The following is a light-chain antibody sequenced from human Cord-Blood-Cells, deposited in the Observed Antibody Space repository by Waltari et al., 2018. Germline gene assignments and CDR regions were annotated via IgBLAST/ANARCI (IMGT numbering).Light chain of an antibody. J-gene: IGLJ3*02. CDR1: NIGSKS. Sequence: SYVLTQPPSVSVAPGQTARITCGGNNIGSKSVHWYQQKPGQAPVLVVYDDSDRPSGIPRRFSGSNSGNTATLTISRVEAGDEADYYCQVWDSSSDHPNWVFGGGTKLTVL. CDR2: DDS. V-gene: IGLV3-21*02. CDR3: QVWDSSSDHPNWV.